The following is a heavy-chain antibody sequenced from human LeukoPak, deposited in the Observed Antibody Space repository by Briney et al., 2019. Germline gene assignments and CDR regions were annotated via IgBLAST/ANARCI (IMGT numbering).Heavy chain of an antibody. CDR1: GFTLSSYA. V-gene: IGHV3-15*01. Sequence: GGSLRLSCAASGFTLSSYAMSWVRQAPGKGLEWVGRIKSKTDGGTTDYAAPVKGRFTISRDDSKNTLYLQMNSLKTEDTAVYYCTTVTELYSGSYYYYYYMDVWGKGTTVTVSS. D-gene: IGHD1-26*01. CDR2: IKSKTDGGTT. J-gene: IGHJ6*03. CDR3: TTVTELYSGSYYYYYYMDV.